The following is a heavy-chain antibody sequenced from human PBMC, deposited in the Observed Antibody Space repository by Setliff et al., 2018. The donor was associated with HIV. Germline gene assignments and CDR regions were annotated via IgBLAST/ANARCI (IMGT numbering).Heavy chain of an antibody. CDR2: VSSRGDT. Sequence: SETLSLTCTVSDSGTYYWSWIRQPAGKGLEWIGRVSSRGDTNYNPSLKSRVTMSVDTSKNQFSLKLTSVTASDTAVYYCARAAGPYGDYNWFDPWGQGALVTVSS. CDR1: DSGTYY. V-gene: IGHV4-4*07. CDR3: ARAAGPYGDYNWFDP. D-gene: IGHD4-17*01. J-gene: IGHJ5*02.